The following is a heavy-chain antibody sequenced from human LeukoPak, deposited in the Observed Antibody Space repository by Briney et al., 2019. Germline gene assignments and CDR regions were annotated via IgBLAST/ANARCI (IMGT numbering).Heavy chain of an antibody. V-gene: IGHV3-23*01. CDR3: AKAGQWLAGSRLD. D-gene: IGHD6-19*01. Sequence: GGSPRLSCAASGFTFSSNAMSWVRQAPGKGLEWVSAISGSGGSADYADSVRGRFTISRDNSKNTLYLQMTSLRAEDTAVYYCAKAGQWLAGSRLDWGQGTLVTVSS. CDR2: ISGSGGSA. J-gene: IGHJ4*02. CDR1: GFTFSSNA.